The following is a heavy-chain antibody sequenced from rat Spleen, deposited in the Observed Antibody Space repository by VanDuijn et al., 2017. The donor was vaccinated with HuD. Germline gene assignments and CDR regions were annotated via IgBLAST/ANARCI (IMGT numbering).Heavy chain of an antibody. CDR2: ITNTGHST. J-gene: IGHJ4*01. Sequence: EVQLVESGGGLVQPGRSLKLSCVASGFTFNNYWMTWIRQAPGKGLEWVASITNTGHSTFYPDSVNGRFTISRDNAKNSLYLQMNSLKSEDTATYYCARLDGYYHYVMDAWGQGASVTVSS. CDR1: GFTFNNYW. D-gene: IGHD1-12*03. V-gene: IGHV5-31*01. CDR3: ARLDGYYHYVMDA.